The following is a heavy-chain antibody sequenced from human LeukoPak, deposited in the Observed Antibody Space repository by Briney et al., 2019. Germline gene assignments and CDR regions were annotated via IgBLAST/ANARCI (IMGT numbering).Heavy chain of an antibody. CDR1: GFTFSSYS. D-gene: IGHD3-10*01. V-gene: IGHV3-21*04. CDR3: ARVDVLLWFGELSPFDY. CDR2: ISSSSSYI. J-gene: IGHJ4*02. Sequence: GGSLRLSCAASGFTFSSYSMNWVRQAPGKGLEWVSSISSSSSYIYYADSVKGRFTISRDNAKNSLYLQMNSLRAEDTAVYYCARVDVLLWFGELSPFDYWGQGTLVTVSS.